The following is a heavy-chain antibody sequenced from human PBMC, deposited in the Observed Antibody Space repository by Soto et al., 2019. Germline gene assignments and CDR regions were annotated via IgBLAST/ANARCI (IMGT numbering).Heavy chain of an antibody. CDR1: GYTFTSYD. D-gene: IGHD2-8*01. Sequence: QVQLMQSGAEVKKPGASVKVSCKASGYTFTSYDINWVRQATGQGLEWMGWMNPNSGNTGYAHKCQGRVTMTKNTYISTADMELRSLRSEDTAVYYCARVGVLKRRDGDNYFGYWGQGTLVTFAS. J-gene: IGHJ4*02. CDR3: ARVGVLKRRDGDNYFGY. V-gene: IGHV1-8*01. CDR2: MNPNSGNT.